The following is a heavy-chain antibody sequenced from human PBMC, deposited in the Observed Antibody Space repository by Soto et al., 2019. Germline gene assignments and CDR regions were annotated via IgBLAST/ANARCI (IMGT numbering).Heavy chain of an antibody. J-gene: IGHJ4*02. CDR3: AKFLVVTGGSSAWPWFFHN. V-gene: IGHV3-23*01. CDR1: GFTFSSHA. D-gene: IGHD6-25*01. Sequence: GSLRLSCAASGFTFSSHAMGWLRQAPGTEPEWVAFVDGSGADTSYADSVKGRFTISRDNSENSLYLHMNSLRAEDTGRYFCAKFLVVTGGSSAWPWFFHNWGQGPPITV. CDR2: VDGSGADT.